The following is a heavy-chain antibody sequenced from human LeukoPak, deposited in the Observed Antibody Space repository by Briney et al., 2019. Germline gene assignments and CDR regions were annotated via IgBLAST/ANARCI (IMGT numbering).Heavy chain of an antibody. CDR1: GFTFSSYA. Sequence: GGSLRLSCAVSGFTFSSYAMSLVRQAPGKGLEWVSPINDSGGSTYYADSVKGRFTISRDNSKNTLYLQMNSLRAEDTAVYYCAKPRENSSGVGRYFDFWGQGTLVTVSS. CDR3: AKPRENSSGVGRYFDF. J-gene: IGHJ4*02. CDR2: INDSGGST. V-gene: IGHV3-23*01. D-gene: IGHD6-19*01.